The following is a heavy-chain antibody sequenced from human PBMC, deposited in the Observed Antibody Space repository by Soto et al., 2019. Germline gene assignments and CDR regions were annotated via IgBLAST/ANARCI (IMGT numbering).Heavy chain of an antibody. CDR3: AKAHITMIQNWFDP. CDR1: GFTFSSYW. J-gene: IGHJ5*02. V-gene: IGHV3-74*01. D-gene: IGHD3-22*01. CDR2: INSDGSST. Sequence: GGSLRLSCAASGFTFSSYWMHWVRQAPGKGLVWVSRINSDGSSTSYADSVKGRFTISRDNAKNTLYLQMNSLRAEDTAVYYCAKAHITMIQNWFDPWGQGTLVTVSS.